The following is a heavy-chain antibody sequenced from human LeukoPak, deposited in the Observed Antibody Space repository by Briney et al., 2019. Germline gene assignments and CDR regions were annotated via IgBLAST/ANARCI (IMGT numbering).Heavy chain of an antibody. CDR2: INTNTGNP. Sequence: ASVKVSCKASGYTFTPYAMNWVRQAPGHGLEWMGWINTNTGNPTYAQGFTGRFVFSLDTSVSTAYLQISSLKAEDTAVYYCARARNVLLWFGEGNYYGMDVWGQGTTVTVSS. D-gene: IGHD3-10*01. V-gene: IGHV7-4-1*02. CDR3: ARARNVLLWFGEGNYYGMDV. CDR1: GYTFTPYA. J-gene: IGHJ6*02.